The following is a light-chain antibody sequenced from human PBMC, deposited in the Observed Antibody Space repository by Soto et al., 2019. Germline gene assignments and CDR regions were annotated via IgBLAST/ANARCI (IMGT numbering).Light chain of an antibody. CDR3: QQCGSSSPCT. Sequence: ESVLTQTPGTLSFCTCERATLSCRASQSVTSTYLVWYQHKPAEAPRLHDYGASSRATGIPDRCRGSGSGTAFTLTGRGLEPGDFGVYYWQQCGSSSPCTFGPAKKVDI. CDR2: GAS. V-gene: IGKV3-20*01. J-gene: IGKJ3*01. CDR1: QSVTSTY.